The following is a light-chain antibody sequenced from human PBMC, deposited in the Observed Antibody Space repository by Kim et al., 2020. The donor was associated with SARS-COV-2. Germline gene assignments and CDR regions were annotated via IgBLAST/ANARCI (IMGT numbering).Light chain of an antibody. CDR2: GAS. Sequence: EIVLTQSPGTLSLSQGERATLSCRASQSVSSSYLAWYQQKPGQAPRLLIYGASSRATGIPDRFSGSGSGTDFTLTISRLEPEDFAVYYCQQYGSSPLTFGRGTKVDIK. CDR1: QSVSSSY. J-gene: IGKJ3*01. V-gene: IGKV3-20*01. CDR3: QQYGSSPLT.